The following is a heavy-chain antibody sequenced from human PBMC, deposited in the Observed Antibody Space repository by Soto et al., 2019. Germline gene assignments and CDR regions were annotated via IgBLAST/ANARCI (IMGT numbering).Heavy chain of an antibody. J-gene: IGHJ4*02. CDR2: IYYNGNT. Sequence: SETLSLTCTVSGGSISSYYWTWIRQPPGRGLEWIGYIYYNGNTNYNPSLKSRVTISVDTSKNQFSLKLSSVTAADTAVYYCARGMYYFDYWGQGTLVTVSS. CDR3: ARGMYYFDY. CDR1: GGSISSYY. V-gene: IGHV4-59*01.